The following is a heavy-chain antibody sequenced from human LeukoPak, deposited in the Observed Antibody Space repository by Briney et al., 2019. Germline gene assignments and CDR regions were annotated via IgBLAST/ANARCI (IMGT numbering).Heavy chain of an antibody. CDR2: ISAYNGNT. V-gene: IGHV1-18*01. CDR1: GYTFTSYG. D-gene: IGHD4-17*01. Sequence: ASVKVSCKASGYTFTSYGISWVRQAPGQGLEWMGWISAYNGNTNYAQKLQGRVTMTTDASTSTAYMELRSLRSDDTAVYYCARHYDYGDPHYFDYWGQGTLVTVSS. J-gene: IGHJ4*02. CDR3: ARHYDYGDPHYFDY.